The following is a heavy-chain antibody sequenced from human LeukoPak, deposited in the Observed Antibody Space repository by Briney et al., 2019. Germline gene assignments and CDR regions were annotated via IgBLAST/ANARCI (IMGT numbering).Heavy chain of an antibody. J-gene: IGHJ4*02. CDR1: GDSVSSAYY. CDR3: ARAGSTSCHECLSG. D-gene: IGHD2-2*01. Sequence: PSETLSLTCTVSGDSVSSAYYWTWVRPPPGKGLEWIGNFYYSGSTNYNPSLESRVTISLDTSMNHFSLRLTSVTAADTAVYFCARAGSTSCHECLSGWGQGTLVTVSS. V-gene: IGHV4-61*03. CDR2: FYYSGST.